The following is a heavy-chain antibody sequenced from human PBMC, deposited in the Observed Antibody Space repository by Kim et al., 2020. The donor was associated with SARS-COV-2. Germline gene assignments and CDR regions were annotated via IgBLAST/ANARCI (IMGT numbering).Heavy chain of an antibody. V-gene: IGHV4-59*01. CDR3: AREGFGERYYYGMDV. CDR2: IYYSGST. CDR1: GGSISSYY. D-gene: IGHD3-10*01. J-gene: IGHJ6*02. Sequence: SETLSLTCTVSGGSISSYYWSWIRQPPGKGLEWIGYIYYSGSTNYNPSLKSRVTISVDTSKNQFSLKLSSVTAADTAVYYCAREGFGERYYYGMDVWGQGTTVTVSS.